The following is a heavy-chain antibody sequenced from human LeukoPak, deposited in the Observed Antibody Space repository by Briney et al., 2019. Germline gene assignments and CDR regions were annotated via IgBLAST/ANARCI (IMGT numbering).Heavy chain of an antibody. V-gene: IGHV4-39*07. D-gene: IGHD4-17*01. CDR3: ARDLSSLDYGDYVYWFDP. CDR1: GGSISSSSYY. Sequence: PSETLSLTCTVSGGSISSSSYYWGWIRQPPGKGLEWIGSIYYSGSTYYNPSLKSRVTISVDTSKNQFSLKLSSVTAADTAVYYCARDLSSLDYGDYVYWFDPWGQGTLVTASS. CDR2: IYYSGST. J-gene: IGHJ5*02.